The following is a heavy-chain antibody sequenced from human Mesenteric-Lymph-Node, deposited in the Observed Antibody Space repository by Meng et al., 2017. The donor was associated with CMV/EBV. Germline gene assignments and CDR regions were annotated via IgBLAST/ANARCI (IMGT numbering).Heavy chain of an antibody. J-gene: IGHJ4*02. CDR3: ARASPYTGDFDY. CDR1: GFTFSTSW. V-gene: IGHV3-74*01. D-gene: IGHD4-11*01. Sequence: GESLKISCEASGFTFSTSWMHWVRQAPGKGLVWVSRISIDGSSIKYADSVKGRFTASRDNAKNTLYLQMNSLRVEDTAVYYCARASPYTGDFDYWGQGTLVTVSS. CDR2: ISIDGSSI.